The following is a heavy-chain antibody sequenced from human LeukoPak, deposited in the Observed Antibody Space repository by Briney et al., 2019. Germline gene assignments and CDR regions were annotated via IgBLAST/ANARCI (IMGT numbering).Heavy chain of an antibody. CDR1: GGSISSYY. V-gene: IGHV4-59*01. CDR3: ARASRYTADY. J-gene: IGHJ4*02. CDR2: IYYIGST. Sequence: SETLSLTCTVSGGSISSYYWSWIRRPPGKGLEWIGYIYYIGSTNYNPSLKSRVTISVDTSNNQFSLKLSSVTAADTAVYYCARASRYTADYWGQGTLVTVSS. D-gene: IGHD1-1*01.